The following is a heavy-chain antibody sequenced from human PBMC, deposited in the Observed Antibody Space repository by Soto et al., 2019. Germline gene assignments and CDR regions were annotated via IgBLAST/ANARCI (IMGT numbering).Heavy chain of an antibody. D-gene: IGHD3-16*01. CDR1: GGYISSGGYY. V-gene: IGHV4-31*03. CDR3: ARGDYGGNDSFDI. CDR2: IHYTGST. Sequence: PSETLSLTCIVSGGYISSGGYYWGWIRQHPGKGLEWVGYIHYTGSTYYNPSLETRVSISLGTSKNQFYLNLSSVTAADTAVYFCARGDYGGNDSFDIWGQGTMVT. J-gene: IGHJ3*02.